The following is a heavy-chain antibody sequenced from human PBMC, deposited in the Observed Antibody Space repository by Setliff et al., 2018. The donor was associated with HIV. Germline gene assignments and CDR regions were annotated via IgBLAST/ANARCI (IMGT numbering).Heavy chain of an antibody. CDR3: EVAGQ. CDR2: IYTSGST. D-gene: IGHD6-19*01. J-gene: IGHJ4*02. CDR1: GGSISSGSYY. Sequence: PSETLSLTCTVSGGSISSGSYYRSWIRQPPGKGLEWIGYIYTSGSTNYNPSLKSRVTISVDTSKNQFSLKLRSVTAADTAVYYCEVAGQWGQGTLVTVSS. V-gene: IGHV4-61*09.